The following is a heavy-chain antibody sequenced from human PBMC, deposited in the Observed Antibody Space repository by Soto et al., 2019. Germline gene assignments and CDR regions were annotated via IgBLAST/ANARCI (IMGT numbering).Heavy chain of an antibody. CDR1: GYTFTSYG. J-gene: IGHJ4*02. V-gene: IGHV1-18*01. CDR3: AREPNYFDY. CDR2: ISAHSGSK. Sequence: GASVKVSCKASGYTFTSYGISWVRQAPGQGLEWMGWISAHSGSKKYAQKLQGRVTMTTDTSTSTAYMELRSLRSDDTAVYYCAREPNYFDYWGQGTLVTVSS.